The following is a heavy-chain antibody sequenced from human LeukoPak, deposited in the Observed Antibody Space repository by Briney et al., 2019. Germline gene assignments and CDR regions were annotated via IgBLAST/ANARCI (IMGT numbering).Heavy chain of an antibody. Sequence: PGRSLRPSCAASGFTFSSYAMHWVRQAPGKGLEWVAVISYDGSNKYYADSVKGRFTISRDNSKNTLYLQMNSLRAEDTAVYYCAREYYCSGGSCYSTFMDVWGQGTTVTVSS. CDR1: GFTFSSYA. D-gene: IGHD2-15*01. V-gene: IGHV3-30*04. J-gene: IGHJ6*02. CDR2: ISYDGSNK. CDR3: AREYYCSGGSCYSTFMDV.